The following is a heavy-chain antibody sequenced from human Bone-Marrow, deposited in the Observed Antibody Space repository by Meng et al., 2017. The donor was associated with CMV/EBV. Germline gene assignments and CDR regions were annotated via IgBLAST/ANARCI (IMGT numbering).Heavy chain of an antibody. CDR2: ISGSGGNT. CDR3: ARDLDSYDYYYYYGMDV. Sequence: GGSLRLSCAASGFTFSSYAMSWVRQAPGKGLEWVSTISGSGGNTYYPDSVKGRFTISRDNSRNTLYLQMNSLRAEDTAVYYCARDLDSYDYYYYYGMDVWGQATTVTVSS. V-gene: IGHV3-23*01. J-gene: IGHJ6*02. D-gene: IGHD5-18*01. CDR1: GFTFSSYA.